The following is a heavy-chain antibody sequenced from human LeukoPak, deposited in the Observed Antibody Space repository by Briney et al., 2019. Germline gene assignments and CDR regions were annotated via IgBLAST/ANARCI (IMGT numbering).Heavy chain of an antibody. CDR3: ARAPDGRPAAKVPLYYFDY. Sequence: SQTLSLTCTVSGGSISSGGYYWSWIRQHPGKGLEWIGCIYYSGSTYYNPSLKSRVTISVDTSKNQFSLKLSSVTAADTAVYYCARAPDGRPAAKVPLYYFDYWGQGTLVTVSS. CDR2: IYYSGST. CDR1: GGSISSGGYY. D-gene: IGHD2-2*01. J-gene: IGHJ4*02. V-gene: IGHV4-31*03.